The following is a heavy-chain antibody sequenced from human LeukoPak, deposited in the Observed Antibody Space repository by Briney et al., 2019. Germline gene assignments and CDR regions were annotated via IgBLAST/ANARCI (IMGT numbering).Heavy chain of an antibody. CDR1: GFTLSSYW. J-gene: IGHJ4*02. V-gene: IGHV3-74*01. CDR2: INEDGRTI. D-gene: IGHD3-9*01. Sequence: PGGSLRLSCAVSGFTLSSYWMHWVRRAPGKGLVWVSRINEDGRTINYADSVEGRFTISRGKAKNTLYLQMNSLRVEDTAVYFCARDLTGGSEFWGQGTLVTVSS. CDR3: ARDLTGGSEF.